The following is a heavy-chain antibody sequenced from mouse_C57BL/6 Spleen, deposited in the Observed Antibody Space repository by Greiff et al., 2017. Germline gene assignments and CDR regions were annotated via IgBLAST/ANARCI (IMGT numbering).Heavy chain of an antibody. J-gene: IGHJ2*01. CDR3: ARSPNAVRYFDY. V-gene: IGHV1-55*01. CDR2: IYPGSGST. CDR1: GYTFTSYW. Sequence: QVQLQQPGAELVKPGASVKMSCKASGYTFTSYWITWVKQRPGQGLEWIGDIYPGSGSTNYNEKFKSKATLTVDTSSSTAYMQLSSLSSEDSAVYYCARSPNAVRYFDYWGQGTTLTVSS.